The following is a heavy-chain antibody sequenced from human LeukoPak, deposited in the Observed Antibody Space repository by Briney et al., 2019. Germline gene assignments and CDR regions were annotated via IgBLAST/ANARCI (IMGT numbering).Heavy chain of an antibody. D-gene: IGHD4-23*01. CDR1: GFTFSSYG. Sequence: GGSLRLSCAASGFTFSSYGMSWVRQAPGKGLEWVSAISATGGTTYYADSVKGRFTISRDNSKNTLYLQMNSLRAEDTAVYYCARAPPYGGPYYFDYWGQGTLVTVSS. J-gene: IGHJ4*02. CDR3: ARAPPYGGPYYFDY. CDR2: ISATGGTT. V-gene: IGHV3-23*01.